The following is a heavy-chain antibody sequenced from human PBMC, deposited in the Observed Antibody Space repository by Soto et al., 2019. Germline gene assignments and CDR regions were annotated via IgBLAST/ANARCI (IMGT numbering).Heavy chain of an antibody. CDR2: INAGNGNT. CDR1: GFTFSDYA. D-gene: IGHD3-3*01. J-gene: IGHJ4*02. V-gene: IGHV1-3*01. CDR3: AREHDFWINYSFDF. Sequence: ASVKVSCKASGFTFSDYAIEWARQAPGERLEWMGWINAGNGNTKYSEKFQGRLTISRDTSATIAYMELSSLTPEDTAVYYCAREHDFWINYSFDFWGQGTPVTVSS.